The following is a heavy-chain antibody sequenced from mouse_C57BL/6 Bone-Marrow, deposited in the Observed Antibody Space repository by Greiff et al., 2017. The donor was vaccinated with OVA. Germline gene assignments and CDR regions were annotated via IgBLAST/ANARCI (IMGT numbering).Heavy chain of an antibody. CDR3: ARGGLRRGAGFAY. J-gene: IGHJ3*01. Sequence: EVHLVESGPELVKPGASVKIPCKASGYTFTDYNMDWVKQSHGKSLEWIGDINPNNGGTIYNQKFKGKATLTVDKSSSAAYMELRSLTSEDTAVDYGARGGLRRGAGFAYWGQGTLVTVSA. V-gene: IGHV1-18*01. CDR1: GYTFTDYN. D-gene: IGHD2-4*01. CDR2: INPNNGGT.